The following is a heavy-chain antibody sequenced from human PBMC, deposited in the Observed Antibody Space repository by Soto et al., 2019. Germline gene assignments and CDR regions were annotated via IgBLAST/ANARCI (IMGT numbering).Heavy chain of an antibody. V-gene: IGHV4-34*01. D-gene: IGHD2-15*01. Sequence: SETLSLTCAVYGGSFSGYHWSWIRQPPGKGLEWIGEINHSGSTNYNPSLKSRVTISVDTSKNQFSLKLSSVTAADTAVYYCARGSAALPPYYYYYYGMDVWGQGTTVTVSS. CDR2: INHSGST. J-gene: IGHJ6*02. CDR1: GGSFSGYH. CDR3: ARGSAALPPYYYYYYGMDV.